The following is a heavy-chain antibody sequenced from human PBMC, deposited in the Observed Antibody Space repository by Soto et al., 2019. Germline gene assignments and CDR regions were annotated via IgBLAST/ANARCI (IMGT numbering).Heavy chain of an antibody. CDR3: AKDDCISTSCYYFDY. J-gene: IGHJ4*02. CDR1: GFTFSTYG. CDR2: ISYDGSNK. V-gene: IGHV3-30*18. Sequence: QVQLVESGGGVVQPGRSLRLSCAASGFTFSTYGMHWVRQAPGKGLEWVAVISYDGSNKYYADSVKGRFTIYRDNSKNTLYLQMNSLRAEDTAVYYCAKDDCISTSCYYFDYWGQGTLVTVSS. D-gene: IGHD2-2*01.